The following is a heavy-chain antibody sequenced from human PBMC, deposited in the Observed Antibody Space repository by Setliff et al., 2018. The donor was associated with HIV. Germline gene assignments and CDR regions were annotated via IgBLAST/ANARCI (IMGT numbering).Heavy chain of an antibody. V-gene: IGHV4-34*01. CDR2: INHSGST. Sequence: SETLSLTCAVYGGSFSGYXWXWISQPPGEGLDWIGEINHSGSTKYNPSLKSRVTISVDTSTNQFSLKLSSVTAADTAVYYCARVGYYDSSFDYWGQGTLVTVSS. J-gene: IGHJ4*02. D-gene: IGHD3-22*01. CDR3: ARVGYYDSSFDY. CDR1: GGSFSGYX.